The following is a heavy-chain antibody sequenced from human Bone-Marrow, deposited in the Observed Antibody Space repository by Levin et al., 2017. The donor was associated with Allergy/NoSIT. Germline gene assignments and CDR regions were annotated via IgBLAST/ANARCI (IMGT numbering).Heavy chain of an antibody. CDR2: ISGGSGFI. CDR3: AKQEVASIHYYGMDV. J-gene: IGHJ6*02. D-gene: IGHD2-2*02. CDR1: GFTFGDYA. Sequence: GESLKISCTASGFTFGDYALTWVRQAPGKGLEWVSVISGGSGFIFYAPSVKGRFTISRDNSKNTLYLQMNSLRAEDTAVYYCAKQEVASIHYYGMDVWGQGTTVIVSS. V-gene: IGHV3-23*01.